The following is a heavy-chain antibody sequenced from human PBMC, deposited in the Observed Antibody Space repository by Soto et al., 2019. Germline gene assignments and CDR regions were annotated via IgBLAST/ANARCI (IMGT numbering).Heavy chain of an antibody. D-gene: IGHD2-21*01. CDR2: IYYAGTT. Sequence: SETLSLTCTVSGGSIRSGDYYWSWIRQPPGKGLEWIGYIYYAGTTSYNPSLKSRVTITLETSKSQFSLRLTSVTASDTAVYYCARLGAYYQSLDPWGQGTVVTVSS. J-gene: IGHJ5*02. V-gene: IGHV4-30-4*01. CDR3: ARLGAYYQSLDP. CDR1: GGSIRSGDYY.